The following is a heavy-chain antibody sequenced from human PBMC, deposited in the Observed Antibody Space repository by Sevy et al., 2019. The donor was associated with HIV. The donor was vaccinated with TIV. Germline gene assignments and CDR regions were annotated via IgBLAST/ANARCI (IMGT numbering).Heavy chain of an antibody. J-gene: IGHJ4*02. CDR1: GFTFSNYA. CDR3: AREGCSKPHDY. V-gene: IGHV3-23*01. Sequence: GGSLRLSFAASGFTFSNYAMSWVRQAPGKGLEWVSTFSFGCGKMNYADSVKGRFTISRDNSKNTLYLQMNSLRAEDTALYYCAREGCSKPHDYWGQGTLVTVSS. D-gene: IGHD2-2*01. CDR2: FSFGCGKM.